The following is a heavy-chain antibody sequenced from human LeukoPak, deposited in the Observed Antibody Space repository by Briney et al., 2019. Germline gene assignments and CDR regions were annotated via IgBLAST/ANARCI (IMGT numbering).Heavy chain of an antibody. V-gene: IGHV3-21*01. Sequence: GGSLRLSCAASGFTFSSYSMNWVRQAPGKGLEWVSSISSSSSYIYYADSVKGRFTISRDNAKNSLYLQMNSLRAEDTAVYYCAREFGNPRYYYDRSGYYQDWGQGTLVTVSS. CDR2: ISSSSSYI. CDR3: AREFGNPRYYYDRSGYYQD. D-gene: IGHD3-22*01. J-gene: IGHJ4*02. CDR1: GFTFSSYS.